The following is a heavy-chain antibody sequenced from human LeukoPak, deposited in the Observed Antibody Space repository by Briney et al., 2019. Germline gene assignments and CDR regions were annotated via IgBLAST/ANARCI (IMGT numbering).Heavy chain of an antibody. V-gene: IGHV3-30*04. Sequence: PGRSLRLSCAASGFTFSSYAMHWVRQAPGKGLEWVAVISYDGSNKYYADSVKGRFTISRDNSKNTLYLQMNSLRAEDTAVYYCARARTTMVRGLDYWGQGTLVTVSS. J-gene: IGHJ4*02. CDR1: GFTFSSYA. CDR2: ISYDGSNK. CDR3: ARARTTMVRGLDY. D-gene: IGHD3-10*01.